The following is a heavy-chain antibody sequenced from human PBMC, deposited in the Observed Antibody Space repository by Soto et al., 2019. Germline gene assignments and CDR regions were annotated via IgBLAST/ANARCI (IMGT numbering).Heavy chain of an antibody. J-gene: IGHJ4*02. CDR3: ASRRYYYDSSGYYDY. D-gene: IGHD3-22*01. CDR2: IYHSGST. Sequence: ASETLSLTCAVSGYSISSGYYWGWIRQPPGKGLEWIGSIYHSGSTYYNPSLKSRVTISVDTSKNQFSLKLSSVTAADTAVYYCASRRYYYDSSGYYDYWGQGTLVTVSS. V-gene: IGHV4-38-2*01. CDR1: GYSISSGYY.